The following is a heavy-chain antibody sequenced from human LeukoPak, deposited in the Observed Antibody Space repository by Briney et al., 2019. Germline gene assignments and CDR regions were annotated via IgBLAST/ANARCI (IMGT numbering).Heavy chain of an antibody. V-gene: IGHV3-23*01. J-gene: IGHJ3*02. Sequence: GGSLRLSCAASGFSFSSYVMSWVRQAPGKGLEWVSAISGSGGSTYFADSVKGRFTISRDNSKNTLYLQMNSLSAEDTAVYYCARGLGSSTSRHTFDIWGQGTMVTVSS. CDR3: ARGLGSSTSRHTFDI. CDR2: ISGSGGST. D-gene: IGHD2-2*01. CDR1: GFSFSSYV.